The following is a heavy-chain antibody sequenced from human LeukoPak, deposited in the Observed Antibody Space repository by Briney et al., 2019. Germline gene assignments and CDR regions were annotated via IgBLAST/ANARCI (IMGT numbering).Heavy chain of an antibody. D-gene: IGHD5-24*01. CDR2: ISYDGSNK. CDR1: GFTCSSYA. V-gene: IGHV3-30*04. J-gene: IGHJ6*03. Sequence: GGSLRLSCAASGFTCSSYAMHWVRQAPGKGLEWVAVISYDGSNKYYADSVKGRFTISRDNSKNTLYLQMNSLRAEDTAVYYCAREGELYYYYMDVWGKGTTVTVSS. CDR3: AREGELYYYYMDV.